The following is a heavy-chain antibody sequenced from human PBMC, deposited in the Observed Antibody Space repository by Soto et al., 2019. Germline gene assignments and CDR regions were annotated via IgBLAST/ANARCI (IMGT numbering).Heavy chain of an antibody. CDR1: GFTFSSYA. J-gene: IGHJ3*02. Sequence: EVQLLESGGGLVQPGGSLRLSCAASGFTFSSYAMSWVRQAPGKGLEWVSVISGSGGSTYYADSVKGRFTISRDNSKNTLYLEMNSLRGDDTAVYYCAKGHVAVIHSTFHIWGQGTVVTVSS. V-gene: IGHV3-23*01. CDR2: ISGSGGST. D-gene: IGHD6-19*01. CDR3: AKGHVAVIHSTFHI.